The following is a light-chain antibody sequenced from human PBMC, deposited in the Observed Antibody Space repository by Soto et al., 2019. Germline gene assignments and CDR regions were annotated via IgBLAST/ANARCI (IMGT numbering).Light chain of an antibody. Sequence: QSALTQPASVSGSPGQSITISCTGTSSDVGGYNYVSWYQQHPGKAPKLLIYDVSNRPSGVSNRFSGSKSGNTASLTISELHAEDEADYYCSSYTSSSVLVFGTGTKVTVL. CDR3: SSYTSSSVLV. J-gene: IGLJ1*01. CDR2: DVS. V-gene: IGLV2-14*01. CDR1: SSDVGGYNY.